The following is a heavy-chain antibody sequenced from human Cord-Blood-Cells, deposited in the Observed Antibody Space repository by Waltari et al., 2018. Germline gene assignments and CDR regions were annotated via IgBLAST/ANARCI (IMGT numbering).Heavy chain of an antibody. Sequence: QVQLQQWGAGLLKPSETLSLTCAVYGGSFSGYYWSWIRQPPGKGLEWIGEINNSGSTKYNPSLKSRVTISVDTSKNQFSLKLSSVTAADTAVYYCARSSVLGELLWGVYYFDYWGQGTLVTVSS. CDR1: GGSFSGYY. D-gene: IGHD1-26*01. CDR2: INNSGST. J-gene: IGHJ4*02. CDR3: ARSSVLGELLWGVYYFDY. V-gene: IGHV4-34*01.